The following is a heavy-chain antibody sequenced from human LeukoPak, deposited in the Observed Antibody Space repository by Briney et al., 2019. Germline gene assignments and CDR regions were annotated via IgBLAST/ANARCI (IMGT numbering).Heavy chain of an antibody. J-gene: IGHJ6*03. Sequence: GGSLRLSCVASGNMFSSYDMHWVRQAPGKGLEWLAFIRHDGNNKYYIDSVKGRFTISRDNSKNTLYLQMNSLRAEDTAVYYCAKGAQWAYYYYYYMDVWGKGTTVTVSS. V-gene: IGHV3-30*02. CDR2: IRHDGNNK. CDR3: AKGAQWAYYYYYYMDV. CDR1: GNMFSSYD. D-gene: IGHD1-26*01.